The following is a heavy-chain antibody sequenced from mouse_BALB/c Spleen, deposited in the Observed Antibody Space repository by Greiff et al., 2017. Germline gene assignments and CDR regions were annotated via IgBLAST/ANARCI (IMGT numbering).Heavy chain of an antibody. CDR3: ARGATVVASSFYYAMDY. V-gene: IGHV1-7*01. D-gene: IGHD1-1*01. Sequence: QVQLQQSGAELAKPGASVKMSCKASGYTFTSYWMHWVKQRPGQGLEWIGYINPSTGYTEYNQKFKDKATLTADKSSSTAYMQLSSLTSEDSAVYYCARGATVVASSFYYAMDYWGQGTSVTVSS. CDR1: GYTFTSYW. J-gene: IGHJ4*01. CDR2: INPSTGYT.